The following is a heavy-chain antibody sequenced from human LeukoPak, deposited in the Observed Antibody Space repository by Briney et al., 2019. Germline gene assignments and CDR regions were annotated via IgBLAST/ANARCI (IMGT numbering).Heavy chain of an antibody. Sequence: PGGSLRLSCAASGFTFSSYAMSWVRQAPGKGLEWVSAISGSGGSTYYADSVKGRFTISRDNSKNTLYLQMNSLRAEDTAVYHCAKDTRGRYFDWLFDYWGQGTLVTVSS. J-gene: IGHJ4*02. CDR2: ISGSGGST. D-gene: IGHD3-9*01. CDR3: AKDTRGRYFDWLFDY. CDR1: GFTFSSYA. V-gene: IGHV3-23*01.